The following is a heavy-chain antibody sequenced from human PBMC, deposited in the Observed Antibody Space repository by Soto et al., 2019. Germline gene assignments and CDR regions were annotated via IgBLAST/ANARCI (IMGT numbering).Heavy chain of an antibody. CDR3: ARRYGGHLDY. CDR1: GGSISSYY. J-gene: IGHJ4*02. D-gene: IGHD1-26*01. Sequence: QVQLQESGPGLVKPSETLSLTCTVSGGSISSYYWSWIRQPPGKGLEWIGYIYYSGSTNYNPSLKSRVTISVDSSKNQFSLKLSSVTAADTAVYYGARRYGGHLDYWGQGTLVTVSS. V-gene: IGHV4-59*08. CDR2: IYYSGST.